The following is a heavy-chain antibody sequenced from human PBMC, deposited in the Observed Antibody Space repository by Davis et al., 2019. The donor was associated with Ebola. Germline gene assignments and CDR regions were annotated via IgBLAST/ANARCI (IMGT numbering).Heavy chain of an antibody. D-gene: IGHD3-10*01. CDR2: SYPSDSDT. V-gene: IGHV5-51*01. J-gene: IGHJ2*01. CDR3: ASLYGPRHYLNWYFNL. Sequence: GESLKTSCKGSEYRFANYWIGWVRQKPGKGLEWMGMSYPSDSDTRYSPSFQGQVITSADESISTAYLQWNTLQASDTAVYYCASLYGPRHYLNWYFNLWGRGTLVTVSS. CDR1: EYRFANYW.